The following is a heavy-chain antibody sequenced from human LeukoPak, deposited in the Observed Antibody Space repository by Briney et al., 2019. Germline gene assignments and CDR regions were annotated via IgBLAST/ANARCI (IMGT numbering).Heavy chain of an antibody. CDR1: GFTFSSYW. Sequence: GGSLRLSCAASGFTFSSYWMHWVRQAPGKGLVWVSRINSDGSSTSYADSVKGRFTISRDNAKNTLYLQMNSLRAEDTAVYYCARETPYYGPGSQDYWGQGTLVTVSS. CDR2: INSDGSST. V-gene: IGHV3-74*01. CDR3: ARETPYYGPGSQDY. J-gene: IGHJ4*02. D-gene: IGHD3-10*01.